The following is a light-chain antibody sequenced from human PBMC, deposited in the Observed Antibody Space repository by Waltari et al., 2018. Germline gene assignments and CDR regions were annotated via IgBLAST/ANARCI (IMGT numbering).Light chain of an antibody. V-gene: IGKV1-9*01. CDR2: AAS. CDR1: PGISRN. J-gene: IGKJ4*01. CDR3: QHHNYV. Sequence: DIQLTQSPSFLSASVGDRVIITGRASPGISRNLAWYQKKPGKAPKNLIYAASALQSGVPSRYSGSGSGTEFTLTISSLQPEDFATYYCQHHNYVFGGGTRVEMK.